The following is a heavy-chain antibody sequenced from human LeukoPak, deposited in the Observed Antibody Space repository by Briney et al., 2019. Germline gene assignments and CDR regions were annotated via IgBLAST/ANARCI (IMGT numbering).Heavy chain of an antibody. CDR1: GFTFSSYA. CDR2: ISGSGGST. D-gene: IGHD5-24*01. Sequence: PGGSLRLSCAASGFTFSSYAMSWVRQAPGKGLEWVSGISGSGGSTYYADSVKGRFTISRDNSKNTLYLQMNSLRAEDTAVYYCAKMARDGYILYYFDYWGQGTLVTVSS. V-gene: IGHV3-23*01. J-gene: IGHJ4*02. CDR3: AKMARDGYILYYFDY.